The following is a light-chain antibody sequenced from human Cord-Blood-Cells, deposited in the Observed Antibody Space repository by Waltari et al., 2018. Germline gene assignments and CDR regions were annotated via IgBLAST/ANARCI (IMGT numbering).Light chain of an antibody. CDR1: NLGTKS. CDR3: QVWDSSSDHYV. V-gene: IGLV3-21*04. J-gene: IGLJ1*01. Sequence: SYVLPPPPSVSVAPGKTARITCGGNNLGTKSVPWYQQKPGQAPVPVIYYDSDRPSGIPERFSGSNSGNTATLTISRVEAGDEADYYCQVWDSSSDHYVFGTGTKVTVL. CDR2: YDS.